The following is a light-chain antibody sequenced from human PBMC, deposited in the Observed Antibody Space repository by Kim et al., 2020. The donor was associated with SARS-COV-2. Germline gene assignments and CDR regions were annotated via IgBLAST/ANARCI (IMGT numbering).Light chain of an antibody. J-gene: IGKJ1*01. CDR3: QKYNGAPWT. CDR1: QGINNY. CDR2: DAS. Sequence: SASVGDRVTITCRASQGINNYLAWYQQRPGKVPELLIYDASTLQSGVPPRFSGSGSGTDFTFTITSLQPEDVATYYCQKYNGAPWTFGQGTKLEI. V-gene: IGKV1-27*01.